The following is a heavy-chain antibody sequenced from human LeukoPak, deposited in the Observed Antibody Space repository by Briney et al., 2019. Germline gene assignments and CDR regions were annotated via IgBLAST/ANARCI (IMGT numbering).Heavy chain of an antibody. D-gene: IGHD3-10*01. J-gene: IGHJ4*02. CDR3: SASGSSYPAGFFF. V-gene: IGHV3-15*01. CDR1: GITPTNAW. Sequence: GGSLRLSCAASGITPTNAWMSWVRQAPGKGLEWVGRSKSKTEGGTTDYAAPVKGRFKISRDDSKNTLYLQMNSLKTEDTAVYYCSASGSSYPAGFFFWGQGILVTVSS. CDR2: SKSKTEGGTT.